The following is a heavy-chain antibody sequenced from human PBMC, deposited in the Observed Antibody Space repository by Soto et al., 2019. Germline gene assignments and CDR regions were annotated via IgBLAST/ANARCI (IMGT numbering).Heavy chain of an antibody. CDR3: AREHNSYADLGNWFDP. V-gene: IGHV4-31*03. CDR1: GGSISSGGYY. Sequence: SETLSLTCTVSGGSISSGGYYWSWIRQHPGKGLEWIGYIYYSGSTYYNPSLKSRVTISVDTSKNQFSLKLSSVTAADTAVYYCAREHNSYADLGNWFDPWGQGTLVTVSS. J-gene: IGHJ5*02. D-gene: IGHD5-18*01. CDR2: IYYSGST.